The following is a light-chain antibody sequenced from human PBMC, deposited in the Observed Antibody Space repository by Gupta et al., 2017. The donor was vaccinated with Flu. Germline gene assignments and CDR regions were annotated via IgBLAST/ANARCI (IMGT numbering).Light chain of an antibody. CDR3: QQYNNWPWWT. CDR2: GAS. V-gene: IGKV3D-15*01. CDR1: QSVNSN. Sequence: ATLSVSPGERATLSCRASQSVNSNLAWYQQKPGQAPRLLIYGASTRATGIPARFSGGGSGTEFTLTISSLQSEDFAVYYCQQYNNWPWWTFGQGTKVEIK. J-gene: IGKJ1*01.